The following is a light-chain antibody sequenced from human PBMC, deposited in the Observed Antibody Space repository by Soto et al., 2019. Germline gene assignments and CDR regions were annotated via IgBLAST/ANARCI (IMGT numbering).Light chain of an antibody. V-gene: IGKV3-20*01. CDR1: QRISNSY. J-gene: IGKJ5*01. CDR2: GAS. Sequence: EIVLTQSPGTLSLSPGERATLSCRASQRISNSYLAWYQQKPGQAPRLLIYGASSRATGIPERFSGSGSVTDFTLTIARLEPEDFAVYYCQEYDGAPITFGLGTRLEIK. CDR3: QEYDGAPIT.